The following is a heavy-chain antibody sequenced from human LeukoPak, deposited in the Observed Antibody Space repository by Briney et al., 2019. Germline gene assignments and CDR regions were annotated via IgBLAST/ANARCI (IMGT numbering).Heavy chain of an antibody. CDR2: INHSGST. Sequence: SETLSLTCAVYGGSFSGYYWSWIRQPPGKGLEWIGEINHSGSTNYNPSLKSRVTISVDTSKNQFSLKLTSVTAADTAVYYCARDRRSYSSGWAFDYWGQGTLVTVSS. CDR3: ARDRRSYSSGWAFDY. V-gene: IGHV4-34*01. J-gene: IGHJ4*02. CDR1: GGSFSGYY. D-gene: IGHD6-19*01.